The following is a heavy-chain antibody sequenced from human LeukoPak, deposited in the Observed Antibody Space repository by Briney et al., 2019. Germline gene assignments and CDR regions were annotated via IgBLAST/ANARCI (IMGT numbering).Heavy chain of an antibody. D-gene: IGHD2-2*01. V-gene: IGHV3-11*04. CDR3: ARVDCSSTSCYEFDY. CDR1: GFTSTDYY. Sequence: GGSLRLSCAASGFTSTDYYMSWIRQAPGKGLDWVSYISSSGSTKNCAGSVKGRFTISRDNAKNSLYLQMNSLRAEDTAVYYCARVDCSSTSCYEFDYWGQGTLVIVSS. J-gene: IGHJ4*02. CDR2: ISSSGSTK.